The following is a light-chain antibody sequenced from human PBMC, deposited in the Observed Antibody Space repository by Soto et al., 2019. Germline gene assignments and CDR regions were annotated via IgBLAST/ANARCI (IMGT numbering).Light chain of an antibody. J-gene: IGLJ3*02. CDR2: DVS. CDR3: SSYTSSSTWV. Sequence: QSALTQPASVSGFPGQSITISCTGTSSDVGGYKYVSWYQQHPGKAPKLMIYDVSNRPSGVSNRFSGSKSGNTASLIISGLQAEDEADYYCSSYTSSSTWVIGGGTKLTVL. V-gene: IGLV2-14*03. CDR1: SSDVGGYKY.